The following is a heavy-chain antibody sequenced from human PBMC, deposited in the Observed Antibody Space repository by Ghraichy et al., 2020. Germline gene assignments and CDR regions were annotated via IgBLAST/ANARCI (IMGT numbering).Heavy chain of an antibody. D-gene: IGHD3-22*01. Sequence: GGSLRLSCAASGFTFSSYSMNWVRQAPGKGLEWVSYISSSSSTIYYADSVKGRFTISRDNAKNSLYLQMNSLRDEDTAVYYCARDNATYYYDSSGYYYYYGMDVWGQGTTVTVSS. V-gene: IGHV3-48*02. CDR3: ARDNATYYYDSSGYYYYYGMDV. J-gene: IGHJ6*02. CDR2: ISSSSSTI. CDR1: GFTFSSYS.